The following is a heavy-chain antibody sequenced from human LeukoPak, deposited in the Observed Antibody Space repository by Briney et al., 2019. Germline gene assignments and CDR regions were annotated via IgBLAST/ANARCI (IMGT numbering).Heavy chain of an antibody. D-gene: IGHD6-13*01. CDR3: ARDSPHSSNDFHY. CDR2: INSDGSST. J-gene: IGHJ4*02. Sequence: GGSLRLSCAASGFXFSTYWMHWVRQAPGKGQVWVSRINSDGSSTRYADPVKGRFTISRDNAKNTLYLQMNSLRAEDTAVYYCARDSPHSSNDFHYWGQGTLVTVSS. V-gene: IGHV3-74*01. CDR1: GFXFSTYW.